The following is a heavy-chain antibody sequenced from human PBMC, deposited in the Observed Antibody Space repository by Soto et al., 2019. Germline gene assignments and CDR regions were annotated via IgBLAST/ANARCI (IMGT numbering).Heavy chain of an antibody. CDR1: GFGFGSYA. D-gene: IGHD2-15*01. CDR3: ARTRGTHCSGGSCYYFDI. Sequence: AQLSESGGGLVRPGGSLRVSCAASGFGFGSYAMAWIRQAPGKGLEWVSSISGSGLVTYYADSVRGRFAVSRDNSRNTLSLQMNSLRAEDTAVYYCARTRGTHCSGGSCYYFDIWGRGTLVSV. V-gene: IGHV3-23*01. CDR2: ISGSGLVT. J-gene: IGHJ4*02.